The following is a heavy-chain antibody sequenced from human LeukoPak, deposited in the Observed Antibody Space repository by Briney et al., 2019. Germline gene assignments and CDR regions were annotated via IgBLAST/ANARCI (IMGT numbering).Heavy chain of an antibody. CDR2: ICTSGST. V-gene: IGHV4-4*07. D-gene: IGHD2-15*01. CDR3: ARGRYCSADICSGGDAFDI. Sequence: PSETLSLTCTVSGGSISSYYWSWIRQPAGKGLEWIGRICTSGSTNYNPSLKSRVTMSVDTSKNQLSLKLSSATAADTAVYYCARGRYCSADICSGGDAFDIWGQGTMVSVSS. J-gene: IGHJ3*02. CDR1: GGSISSYY.